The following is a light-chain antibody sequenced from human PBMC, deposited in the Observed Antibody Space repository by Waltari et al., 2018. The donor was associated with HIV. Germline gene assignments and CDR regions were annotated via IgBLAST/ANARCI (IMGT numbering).Light chain of an antibody. CDR1: VLSRKY. CDR3: YSATDNNLKV. V-gene: IGLV3-27*01. J-gene: IGLJ2*01. Sequence: SYELTQPSSVSVSPGQTARITCSGDVLSRKYVRWFQQKPGQAPVLIIYKDREWPSGIPERFPGSTSGTTVTLTISWAQAEDEADYYCYSATDNNLKVFGAVTKLTVL. CDR2: KDR.